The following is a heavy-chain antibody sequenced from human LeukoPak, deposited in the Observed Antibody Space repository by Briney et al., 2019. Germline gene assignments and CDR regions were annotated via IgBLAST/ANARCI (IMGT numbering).Heavy chain of an antibody. CDR2: INSDGSST. V-gene: IGHV3-74*01. Sequence: PGGSLRLSCAASGFTFSSYWMHWVRQAPGKGLVWVSRINSDGSSTSYADSVKGRFTISGDNAKNTLYLQMNSLRAEDTAVYYCARDGHIDDAFDIWGQGTMVTVSS. CDR3: ARDGHIDDAFDI. D-gene: IGHD2-21*01. J-gene: IGHJ3*02. CDR1: GFTFSSYW.